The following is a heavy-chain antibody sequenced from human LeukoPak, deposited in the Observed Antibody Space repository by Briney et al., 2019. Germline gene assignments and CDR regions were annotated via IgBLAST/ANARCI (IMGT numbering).Heavy chain of an antibody. CDR3: ARGAYGLRYFDWHYYYYYYGMDV. CDR1: GYTFTSYY. D-gene: IGHD3-9*01. Sequence: GASVKVSCKASGYTFTSYYMHWVRQAPGQGLEWMGIINPSGGSTSYAQKFQGRVTMARDTSTSTVYMELSSLRSEDTAVYYCARGAYGLRYFDWHYYYYYYGMDVWGQGTTVTVSS. CDR2: INPSGGST. J-gene: IGHJ6*02. V-gene: IGHV1-46*01.